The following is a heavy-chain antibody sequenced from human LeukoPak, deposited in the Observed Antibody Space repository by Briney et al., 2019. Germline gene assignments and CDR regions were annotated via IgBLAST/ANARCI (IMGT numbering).Heavy chain of an antibody. CDR2: ISSDGSNK. CDR3: AGGGGFRGDDAFDI. V-gene: IGHV3-30*04. J-gene: IGHJ3*02. CDR1: GFTFVSYA. D-gene: IGHD7-27*01. Sequence: GGSLRLSCAASGFTFVSYAMHWVRQAPGKGLEWVAVISSDGSNKYYADSVKGRFTISRDNSKNTLSLQMDSLRTEDTAVYYCAGGGGFRGDDAFDIWGQGTMVTVSS.